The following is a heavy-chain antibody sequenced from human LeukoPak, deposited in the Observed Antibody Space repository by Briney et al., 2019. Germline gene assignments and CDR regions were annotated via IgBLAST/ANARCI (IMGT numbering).Heavy chain of an antibody. V-gene: IGHV4-34*12. CDR1: GASFSGYY. CDR3: ARARNDYVWGSYRN. D-gene: IGHD3-16*02. J-gene: IGHJ4*02. CDR2: IIHSGSI. Sequence: SGTLSLTCAVYGASFSGYYWSWLRQPPGKGLEWLGEIIHSGSINYNPSLKSRVTISVDTSKSQFSLKLSSVAAADTAVYYCARARNDYVWGSYRNWGQGTLVTVSS.